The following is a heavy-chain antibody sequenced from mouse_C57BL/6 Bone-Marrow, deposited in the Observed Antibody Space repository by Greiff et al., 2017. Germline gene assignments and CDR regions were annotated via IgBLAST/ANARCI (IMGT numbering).Heavy chain of an antibody. CDR1: GFNIKDDY. V-gene: IGHV14-4*01. CDR3: TAHIFCGYYVDY. Sequence: VQLQQSGAELVRPGASVKLSCTASGFNIKDDYMHWVKQRPEQGLEWIGWIDPENGDTEYASKFQGKATITADTTSNTAYLQLSSLTSEDTAFYYCTAHIFCGYYVDYWGQGTTLTVSS. D-gene: IGHD6-1*01. J-gene: IGHJ2*01. CDR2: IDPENGDT.